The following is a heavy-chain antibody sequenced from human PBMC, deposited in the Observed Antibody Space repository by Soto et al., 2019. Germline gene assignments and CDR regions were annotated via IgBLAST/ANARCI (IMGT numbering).Heavy chain of an antibody. D-gene: IGHD3-3*01. CDR1: GGSISSYY. V-gene: IGHV4-4*07. CDR2: IYTSGST. CDR3: AGEYYDFWSGYYQLDY. J-gene: IGHJ4*02. Sequence: PSETLSLTCTVSGGSISSYYWSWIRQPAGKGLEWIGRIYTSGSTNYNPSLKSRVTMSVDTSKNQFSLKLSSVTAADTAVYYCAGEYYDFWSGYYQLDYRGQGTLVTVSS.